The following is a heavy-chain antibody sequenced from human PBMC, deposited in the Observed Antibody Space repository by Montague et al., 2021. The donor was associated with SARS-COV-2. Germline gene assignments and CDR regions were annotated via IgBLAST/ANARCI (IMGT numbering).Heavy chain of an antibody. Sequence: TLSLTRTVSGGSISSGSYYWSWIRQPAGKGLEWIGNMYNSGSTNYNPSLKSRVTMSVDTSKNQFSLKVSSVTAADTAVYYCARDYGDYSYYYGLDVWGQGTTVTVSS. D-gene: IGHD4-17*01. CDR1: GGSISSGSYY. CDR2: MYNSGST. J-gene: IGHJ6*02. V-gene: IGHV4-61*09. CDR3: ARDYGDYSYYYGLDV.